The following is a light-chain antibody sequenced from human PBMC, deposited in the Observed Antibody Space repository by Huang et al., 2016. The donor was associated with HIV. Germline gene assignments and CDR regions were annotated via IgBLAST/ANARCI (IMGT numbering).Light chain of an antibody. CDR2: WAS. CDR3: HQYYDTPQT. Sequence: DIVVTQSPDSLALSLGGRAAINCTASQSVLKTSNNKNCLSWYQLKPGQPPKLLIYWASTRESGVPDRVSGSGSGTHFTLTIASLQAEDVAVYYCHQYYDTPQTFGQGTKVEVK. V-gene: IGKV4-1*01. CDR1: QSVLKTSNNKNC. J-gene: IGKJ1*01.